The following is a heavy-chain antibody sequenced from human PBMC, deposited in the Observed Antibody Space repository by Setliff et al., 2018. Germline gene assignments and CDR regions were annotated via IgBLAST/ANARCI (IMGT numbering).Heavy chain of an antibody. Sequence: PSETLSLTCTVSGDSLSGDNYFWSWIRHLPGKGLQWLGHIYYTGKTYYNPSLKSRLEMSVDTSKREFALRLSSVTAADTAAYYCVRTSTYVLGSGSYWDRWFDPWSQGTLVTVSS. CDR3: VRTSTYVLGSGSYWDRWFDP. D-gene: IGHD3-10*01. V-gene: IGHV4-30-4*02. J-gene: IGHJ5*02. CDR1: GDSLSGDNYF. CDR2: IYYTGKT.